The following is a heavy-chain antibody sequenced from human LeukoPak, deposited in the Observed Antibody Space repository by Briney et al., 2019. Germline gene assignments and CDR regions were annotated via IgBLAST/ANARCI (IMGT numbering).Heavy chain of an antibody. Sequence: GASVKVSCKASGYTFTSYGISWVRQAPGQGLEWMGWISAYNGNTNYAQKLQGRVTITADESTSTAYMELSSLRSEDTAVYYCARGITMVRGVGYYYGMDVWGQGTTVTVSS. CDR1: GYTFTSYG. CDR2: ISAYNGNT. D-gene: IGHD3-10*01. J-gene: IGHJ6*02. V-gene: IGHV1-18*01. CDR3: ARGITMVRGVGYYYGMDV.